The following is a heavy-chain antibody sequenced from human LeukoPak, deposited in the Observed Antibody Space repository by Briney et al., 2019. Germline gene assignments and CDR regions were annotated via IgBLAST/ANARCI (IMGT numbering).Heavy chain of an antibody. CDR1: GFTFDDYD. CDR3: AKDGVGGYFDY. CDR2: ISYDGRNK. D-gene: IGHD3-16*01. Sequence: GGSLRLSCAASGFTFDDYDIHWVRQAPGKGLEWVAIISYDGRNKYYADSVKGRFTISRDNSKNTLYLQMNSLRAEDTAVYYCAKDGVGGYFDYWGQGNLVTVSS. J-gene: IGHJ4*02. V-gene: IGHV3-30*18.